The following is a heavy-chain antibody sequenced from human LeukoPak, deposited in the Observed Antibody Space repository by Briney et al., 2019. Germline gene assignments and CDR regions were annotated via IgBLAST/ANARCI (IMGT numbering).Heavy chain of an antibody. D-gene: IGHD6-19*01. Sequence: GESLKISCKASGYSFTTYWIGWVRQVPGKGLEWVGIIYPADSTAKYSPSFQGQVTISADKSISTAYLQWSSLKASDTAMYYCARFSGSGWSIYYFDYWGQGTLVTVSS. CDR1: GYSFTTYW. CDR3: ARFSGSGWSIYYFDY. J-gene: IGHJ4*02. V-gene: IGHV5-51*01. CDR2: IYPADSTA.